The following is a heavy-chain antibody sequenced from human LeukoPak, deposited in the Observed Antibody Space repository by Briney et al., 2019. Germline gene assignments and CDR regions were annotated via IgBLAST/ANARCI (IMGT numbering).Heavy chain of an antibody. CDR2: LYSGGST. D-gene: IGHD1-1*01. CDR3: ARHLTTWWFDP. V-gene: IGHV3-66*04. J-gene: IGHJ5*02. CDR1: GFIVSSHY. Sequence: GGSLRLSCAASGFIVSSHYMNWVRQAPGKGPEWVSVLYSGGSTYYADSVKGRFTISRDNSKNTLYLQMNSLRIEDTAVYYCARHLTTWWFDPWGQGTLVTVSS.